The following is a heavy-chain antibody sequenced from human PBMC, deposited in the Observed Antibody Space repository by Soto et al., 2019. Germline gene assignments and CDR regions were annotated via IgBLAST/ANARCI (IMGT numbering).Heavy chain of an antibody. CDR1: GGSISSGGYY. CDR2: IYYSGST. V-gene: IGHV4-31*01. Sequence: QVQLQESGPGLVKPSQTLSLTCTVSGGSISSGGYYWSWIRQHPGKGLGWIGYIYYSGSTYYNPSRQSPVTISVGPSKNQCALKLCSVTAADTAVYYCARELRFGEEYYGMDVWGQGTTVTVSS. CDR3: ARELRFGEEYYGMDV. J-gene: IGHJ6*02. D-gene: IGHD3-10*01.